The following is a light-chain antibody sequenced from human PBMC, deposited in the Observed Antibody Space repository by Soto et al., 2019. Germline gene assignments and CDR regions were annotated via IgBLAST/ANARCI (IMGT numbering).Light chain of an antibody. Sequence: DIGLTVAPTALSSSPQETPTLSFRASQSVSTYLAWYQQKPGQTHRLLIYDASNRATGIPARFSGSGSGTDFTLTICTLEPEDFAVYYCQQRSEFTLSFCGGTKAEIK. CDR1: QSVSTY. CDR3: QQRSEFTLS. CDR2: DAS. J-gene: IGKJ4*01. V-gene: IGKV3-11*01.